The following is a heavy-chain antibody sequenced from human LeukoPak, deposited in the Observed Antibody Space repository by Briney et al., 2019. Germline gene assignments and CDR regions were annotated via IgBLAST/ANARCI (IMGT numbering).Heavy chain of an antibody. CDR2: ISSSGDYQ. V-gene: IGHV3-21*01. J-gene: IGHJ4*02. D-gene: IGHD6-6*01. CDR1: GFTFSSYS. Sequence: GGSLRLSCAASGFTFSSYSITWVRQAPGKGLEWVSSISSSGDYQYYADSVKGRFTVSRDNSKNSVSLLMNRLRAEDTAVYYCARADDSSSGYFDYWGQGTLVTVSS. CDR3: ARADDSSSGYFDY.